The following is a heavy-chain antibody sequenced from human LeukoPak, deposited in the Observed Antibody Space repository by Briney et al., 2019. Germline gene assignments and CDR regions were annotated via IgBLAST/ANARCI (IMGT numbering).Heavy chain of an antibody. CDR2: ITTSSNSI. D-gene: IGHD1-26*01. CDR3: ARDGSGPGGNY. J-gene: IGHJ4*02. Sequence: GGCLRLSCAASGFTFSSFSMSWVRQAPGKGLEWISYITTSSNSIYYADSVKGRFTISRDNAENALYLQMNSLRADDTAVYYCARDGSGPGGNYWGQGTLVTVSS. CDR1: GFTFSSFS. V-gene: IGHV3-48*04.